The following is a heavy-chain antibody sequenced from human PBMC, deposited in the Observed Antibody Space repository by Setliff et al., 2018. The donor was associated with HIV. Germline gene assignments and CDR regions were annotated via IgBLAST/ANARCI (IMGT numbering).Heavy chain of an antibody. Sequence: TLSLTCSVSGGPITSNTYFWDWIRQAPGKGLEWIGSIYHSGNTYHNPSLKSRVSISVDTSKRQFSLKLTSVTAGDSALYYCARRRGQKATGWYYFDFWGQGALVTVSS. D-gene: IGHD6-19*01. CDR1: GGPITSNTYF. J-gene: IGHJ4*02. V-gene: IGHV4-39*01. CDR2: IYHSGNT. CDR3: ARRRGQKATGWYYFDF.